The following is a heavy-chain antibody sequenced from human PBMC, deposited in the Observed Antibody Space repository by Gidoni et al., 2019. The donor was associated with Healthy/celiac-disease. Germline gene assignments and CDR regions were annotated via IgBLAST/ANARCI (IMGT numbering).Heavy chain of an antibody. Sequence: QVQLVHSGAEVKKPGSSVKVSCKASGGTFSSYTISWVRQAPGQGLEWMGRIIPILGIANYAQKFQGRVTITADKSTSTAYMELSSLRSEDTAVYYCARGIAARPPYYYGMDVWGQGTTVTVSS. J-gene: IGHJ6*02. CDR3: ARGIAARPPYYYGMDV. CDR1: GGTFSSYT. V-gene: IGHV1-69*02. D-gene: IGHD6-6*01. CDR2: IIPILGIA.